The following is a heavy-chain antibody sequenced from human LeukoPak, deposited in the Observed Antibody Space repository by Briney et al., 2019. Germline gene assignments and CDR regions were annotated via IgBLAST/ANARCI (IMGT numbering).Heavy chain of an antibody. CDR1: GFTFDDYA. CDR2: ISWNSGSI. D-gene: IGHD3-10*01. CDR3: AKALPGSDAFDI. Sequence: GGSLRLSCAASGFTFDDYAMHWVRQAPGKGLEWVSGISWNSGSIGYADSVKGRFTISRDNAKNSLYLQMNSLRAEDTALYYCAKALPGSDAFDIWGQGSMVTVSS. V-gene: IGHV3-9*01. J-gene: IGHJ3*02.